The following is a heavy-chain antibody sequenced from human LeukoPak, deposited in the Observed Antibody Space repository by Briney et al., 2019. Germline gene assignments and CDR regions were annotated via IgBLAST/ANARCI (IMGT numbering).Heavy chain of an antibody. Sequence: SQTLSLTCAISGDSVSSNSAAWNWIRQSPSRGLEWLGRTYYRSKWYNDYAVSVKSRITINPDTSKNQFSLQLNSVTPEDTAVYYCASLPLTNGVHIHDYWGQGTLVTVSS. V-gene: IGHV6-1*01. CDR2: TYYRSKWYN. CDR3: ASLPLTNGVHIHDY. J-gene: IGHJ4*02. D-gene: IGHD2-8*01. CDR1: GDSVSSNSAA.